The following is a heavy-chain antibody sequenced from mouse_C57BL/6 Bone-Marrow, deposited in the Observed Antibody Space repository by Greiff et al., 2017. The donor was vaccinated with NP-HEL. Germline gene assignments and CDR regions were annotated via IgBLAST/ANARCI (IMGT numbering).Heavy chain of an antibody. CDR1: GFTFTDYY. CDR3: ARGFAY. Sequence: EVKLMESGGGLVQPGGSLSLSCAASGFTFTDYYMSWVRQPPGKALEWLGFIRNKANGYTTEYSASVKGRFTISRDKSQSILYLKMNALGAEDSATYYGARGFAYWGQGTLVTVSA. CDR2: IRNKANGYTT. J-gene: IGHJ3*01. V-gene: IGHV7-3*01.